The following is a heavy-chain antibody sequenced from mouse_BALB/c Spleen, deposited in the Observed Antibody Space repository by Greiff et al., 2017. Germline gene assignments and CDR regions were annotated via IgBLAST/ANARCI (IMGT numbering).Heavy chain of an antibody. CDR3: AILGGFAY. V-gene: IGHV3-2*02. J-gene: IGHJ3*01. CDR1: GYSITSDYA. CDR2: ISYSGST. Sequence: EVQLQESGPGLVKPSQSLSLTCTVTGYSITSDYAWNWIRQFPGNKLEWMGYISYSGSTSYNPSLKSRISITRDTSKNQFFLQLNSVTTEDTATYYCAILGGFAYWGQGTLVTVSA. D-gene: IGHD3-1*01.